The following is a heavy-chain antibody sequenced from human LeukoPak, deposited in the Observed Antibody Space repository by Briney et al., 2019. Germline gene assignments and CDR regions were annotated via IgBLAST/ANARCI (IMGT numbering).Heavy chain of an antibody. Sequence: GASVKVSCKASGGTFSSYAISWVRQAPGQGLEWMGGISPIFGTANYAQKFQGRVTITADESTSTAYMELSSLRSEDTAVYYCARSKDYDFWSGYRNWFDPWGQGTLVTVSS. V-gene: IGHV1-69*13. CDR2: ISPIFGTA. CDR1: GGTFSSYA. CDR3: ARSKDYDFWSGYRNWFDP. J-gene: IGHJ5*02. D-gene: IGHD3-3*01.